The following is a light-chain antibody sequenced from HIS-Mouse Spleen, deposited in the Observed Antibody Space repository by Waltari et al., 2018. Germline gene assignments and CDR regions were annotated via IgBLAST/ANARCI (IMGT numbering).Light chain of an antibody. V-gene: IGLV1-44*01. Sequence: QSVLTQPPSASGTPGQRVTIYCSGRSSNIGSNTVNWYQQLPATAPKLLIYSNNQRPSGVPDRFSGSKSGTSASLAISGLQSEDEADYYCAAWDDSLNGVVFGGGTKLTVL. CDR3: AAWDDSLNGVV. CDR2: SNN. CDR1: SSNIGSNT. J-gene: IGLJ2*01.